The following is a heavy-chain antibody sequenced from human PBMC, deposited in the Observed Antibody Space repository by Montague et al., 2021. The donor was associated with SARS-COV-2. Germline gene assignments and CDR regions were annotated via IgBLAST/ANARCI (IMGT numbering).Heavy chain of an antibody. Sequence: SETLSLTCTVSGGSISSYYWSWIRQPAGKGLEWIGCIYTSGSTNYNPSLKSRVTMSVDTSKNQFSLKLSSVTAADTAVYHCARDNPVLWFGGTYAFDIWGQGTMVTVSS. V-gene: IGHV4-4*07. CDR2: IYTSGST. D-gene: IGHD3-10*01. J-gene: IGHJ3*02. CDR1: GGSISSYY. CDR3: ARDNPVLWFGGTYAFDI.